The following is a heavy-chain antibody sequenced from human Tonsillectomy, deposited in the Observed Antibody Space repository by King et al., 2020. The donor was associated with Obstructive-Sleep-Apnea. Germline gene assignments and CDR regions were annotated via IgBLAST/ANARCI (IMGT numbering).Heavy chain of an antibody. CDR3: AYFDSSGYYSYFDY. D-gene: IGHD3-22*01. Sequence: VQLVESGGGVVQPGRSLRISCAASGFTFSSYSMHWVRQAPGKGLEWVSLISYEGNKKYYADSVKGRFTISTDNSKSALFLQMNTLRAEDTAVYYCAYFDSSGYYSYFDYWGQGTLVTVSS. CDR1: GFTFSSYS. CDR2: ISYEGNKK. J-gene: IGHJ4*02. V-gene: IGHV3-30-3*01.